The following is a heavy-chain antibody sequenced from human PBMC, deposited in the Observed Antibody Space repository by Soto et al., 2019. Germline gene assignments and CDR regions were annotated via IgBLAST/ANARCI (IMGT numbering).Heavy chain of an antibody. CDR2: INPKSGGT. D-gene: IGHD1-26*01. CDR1: GYTFTVYY. V-gene: IGHV1-2*02. Sequence: ASVKVSCKASGYTFTVYYMHWVRQAPGQGLEWMGWINPKSGGTMYPQKFQGRVTMTWDTSISTAYMALTRLRSDDTAVYYCARDLAKGGGSAGFDYWGQGXLVTVYS. CDR3: ARDLAKGGGSAGFDY. J-gene: IGHJ4*02.